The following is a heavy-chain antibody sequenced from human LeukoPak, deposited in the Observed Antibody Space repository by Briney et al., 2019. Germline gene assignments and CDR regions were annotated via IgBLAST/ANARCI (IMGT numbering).Heavy chain of an antibody. CDR3: ARVFSHYGDYGTLFDY. D-gene: IGHD4-17*01. V-gene: IGHV1-2*02. J-gene: IGHJ4*02. CDR2: INPNSGGT. Sequence: ASVKVSCKASGYTFTGYYMHWVRQAPGQGLEWMGWINPNSGGTSYAQKFQGRVTMTRDMSTSTVYMELSSLRSEDTAVYYCARVFSHYGDYGTLFDYWGQGTLVTVSS. CDR1: GYTFTGYY.